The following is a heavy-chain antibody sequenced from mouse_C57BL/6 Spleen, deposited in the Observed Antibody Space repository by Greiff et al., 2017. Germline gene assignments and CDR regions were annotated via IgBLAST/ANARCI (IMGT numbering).Heavy chain of an antibody. V-gene: IGHV5-6*01. Sequence: EVQLVESGGDLVKPGGSLKLSCAASGFTFSSYGMSWVRQTPDKRLEWVATISSGGSYTYYPDSVKGRFTISRATAKHTLYLQMSSLKSEDTAMYYCASLYQAWFAYWGQGTLVTVSA. J-gene: IGHJ3*01. CDR2: ISSGGSYT. CDR1: GFTFSSYG. D-gene: IGHD2-1*01. CDR3: ASLYQAWFAY.